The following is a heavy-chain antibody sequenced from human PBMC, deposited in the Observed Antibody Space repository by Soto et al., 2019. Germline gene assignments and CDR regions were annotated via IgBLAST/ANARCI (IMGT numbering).Heavy chain of an antibody. CDR3: AREAEEYSGSDY. D-gene: IGHD3-10*01. J-gene: IGHJ4*02. V-gene: IGHV1-46*03. Sequence: GASVKVSCKASGYIFINYYIHWVRQAPGQGLEWLGVINPSTRTTYAQRFQGRITMTRDTSTSMVYMDLSSLRSDDTAVYYCAREAEEYSGSDYWGPGTLVTVSS. CDR1: GYIFINYY. CDR2: INPSTRT.